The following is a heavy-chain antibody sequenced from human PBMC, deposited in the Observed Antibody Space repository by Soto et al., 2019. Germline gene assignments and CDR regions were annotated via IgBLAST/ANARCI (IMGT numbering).Heavy chain of an antibody. CDR1: GGSFRGYD. CDR3: ARATLGYYGMDV. V-gene: IGHV4-31*11. J-gene: IGHJ6*02. Sequence: PSETLALTCAVCGGSFRGYDWSWIRQHPGKGLEWIGYIYYSGSTYYNPSLKSRVTISVDTSKNQFSLKLSSVTAADTAVYYCARATLGYYGMDVWGQGTTVTVS. CDR2: IYYSGST.